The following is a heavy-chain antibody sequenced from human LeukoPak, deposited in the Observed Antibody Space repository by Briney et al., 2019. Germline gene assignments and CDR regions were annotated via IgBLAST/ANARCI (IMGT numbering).Heavy chain of an antibody. CDR2: ISSSSSFI. CDR3: AKDAEWTTVTFDFDY. D-gene: IGHD4-17*01. J-gene: IGHJ4*02. Sequence: GSLRLSCAVSEFTFSDYSMTWVRQAPGKGLEWLSYISSSSSFIYYADSVKGRFTISRDNSKNTLYLQMNSLRAEDTAIYYCAKDAEWTTVTFDFDYWGQGTLVTVSS. CDR1: EFTFSDYS. V-gene: IGHV3-48*01.